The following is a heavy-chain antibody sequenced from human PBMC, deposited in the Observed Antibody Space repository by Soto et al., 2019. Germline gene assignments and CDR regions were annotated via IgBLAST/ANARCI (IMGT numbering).Heavy chain of an antibody. D-gene: IGHD4-17*01. V-gene: IGHV4-31*03. CDR2: IYYSGST. CDR3: AREAFAPLYGDYGYNWFDP. J-gene: IGHJ5*02. CDR1: GGSISSGGYY. Sequence: QVQLQESGPGLVKPSQTLSLTCTVSGGSISSGGYYWSWIRQHPGKGLEWIGYIYYSGSTYYNPSLKSRVTISVDTSKNQFSLKLSSVTAADTAVYYCAREAFAPLYGDYGYNWFDPWGQGTLVTVSS.